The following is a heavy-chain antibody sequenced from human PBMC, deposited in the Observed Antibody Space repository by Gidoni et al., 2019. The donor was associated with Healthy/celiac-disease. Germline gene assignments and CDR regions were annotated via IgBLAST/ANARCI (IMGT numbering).Heavy chain of an antibody. Sequence: QVQLQQWGAGLLKPSETLSLTCAVYGGSFRGYYWSWIRQPPGKGLEWIGEINHSGSTNYNPSLKSRVTISVDTSKNQFSLKLSSVTAADTAVYYCARGKALRYFDWLSWFDYWGQGTLVTVSS. J-gene: IGHJ4*02. V-gene: IGHV4-34*01. CDR2: INHSGST. D-gene: IGHD3-9*01. CDR3: ARGKALRYFDWLSWFDY. CDR1: GGSFRGYY.